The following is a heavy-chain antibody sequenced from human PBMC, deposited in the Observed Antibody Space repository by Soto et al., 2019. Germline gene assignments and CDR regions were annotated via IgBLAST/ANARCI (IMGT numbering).Heavy chain of an antibody. CDR2: IYHTGSA. V-gene: IGHV4-59*04. J-gene: IGHJ5*02. CDR3: ATSNWFDP. Sequence: PSETLSLTCTVSGGSFSPNYWGWIRQPPGKGLEWIGTIYHTGSAYYNPSLKSRVTISVDTSKNQFSLKLSSVTAADAAVYYCATSNWFDPWGQGTLVTVS. CDR1: GGSFSPNY. D-gene: IGHD2-2*01.